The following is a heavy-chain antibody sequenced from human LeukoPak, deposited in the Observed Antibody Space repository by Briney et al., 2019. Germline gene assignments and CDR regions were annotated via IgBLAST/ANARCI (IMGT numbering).Heavy chain of an antibody. CDR3: AKDPWVFSFNPTSENYFDY. CDR2: IRYDGSNK. V-gene: IGHV3-30*02. J-gene: IGHJ4*02. D-gene: IGHD1-14*01. Sequence: PGGSLRLSCAASGFTFSSYGMHWVRQAPGKGLEWVAFIRYDGSNKYYADSVKGRFTISRDNSKNTLYLQMNSLRAEDTAVYYCAKDPWVFSFNPTSENYFDYWGQGTLVTVSS. CDR1: GFTFSSYG.